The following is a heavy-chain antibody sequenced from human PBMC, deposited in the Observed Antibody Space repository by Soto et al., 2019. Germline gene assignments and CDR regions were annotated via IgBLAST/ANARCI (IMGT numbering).Heavy chain of an antibody. CDR2: IYHSGST. CDR3: SWGIAARPLCD. V-gene: IGHV4-30-2*01. Sequence: SETLSLTCAVSGGSISSGGYSWSWIRQPPGKGLEWIGYIYHSGSTYYNPSLKSRVTISVDRSKNQFSLKLSSVTAADTAVYYCSWGIAARPLCDWGQGSLVPVSS. CDR1: GGSISSGGYS. J-gene: IGHJ4*02. D-gene: IGHD6-6*01.